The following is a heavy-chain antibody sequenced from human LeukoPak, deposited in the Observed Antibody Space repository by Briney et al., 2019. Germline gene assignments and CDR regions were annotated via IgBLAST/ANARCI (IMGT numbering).Heavy chain of an antibody. J-gene: IGHJ4*02. Sequence: GGSLRLSCAASGFTFSDYAMIWVRQAPGKGLDWVSTIGGVGGRTYYADSVKGRFTIPRDNSKNTLYLQMNSLRAEDTAVYYCARKVIAVAGTAYFDYWGQGTLVTVSS. CDR2: IGGVGGRT. CDR1: GFTFSDYA. D-gene: IGHD6-19*01. V-gene: IGHV3-23*01. CDR3: ARKVIAVAGTAYFDY.